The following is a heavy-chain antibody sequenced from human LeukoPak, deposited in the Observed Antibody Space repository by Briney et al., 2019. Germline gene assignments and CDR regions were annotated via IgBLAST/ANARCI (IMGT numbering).Heavy chain of an antibody. CDR2: IYYSGST. CDR1: GGSISSNY. CDR3: AREALVRGAFDI. V-gene: IGHV4-59*01. D-gene: IGHD3-10*01. J-gene: IGHJ3*02. Sequence: SETLSLTCTVSGGSISSNYWSWIRQPPGKGLEWIGYIYYSGSTNYNPSLKSRVTISVDTSKNQFSLKLSSVTAADTAVYYCAREALVRGAFDIWGQGTMVTVSS.